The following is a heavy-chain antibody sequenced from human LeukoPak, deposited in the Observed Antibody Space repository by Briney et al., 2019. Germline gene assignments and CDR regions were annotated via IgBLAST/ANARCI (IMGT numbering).Heavy chain of an antibody. CDR1: GYTFTGYY. Sequence: ASGKVSCKASGYTFTGYYMHWVRQAPGQRLEWRGWINPNSGGTNYAQKFQSWVTMTRDTSISTAYMELSRVRSDDTAVYYCARESRYYCDYGGQGTLVTVSA. CDR2: INPNSGGT. CDR3: ARESRYYCDY. J-gene: IGHJ4*02. V-gene: IGHV1-2*04.